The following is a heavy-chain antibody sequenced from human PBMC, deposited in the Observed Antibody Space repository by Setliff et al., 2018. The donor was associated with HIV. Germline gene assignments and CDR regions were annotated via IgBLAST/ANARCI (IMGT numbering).Heavy chain of an antibody. V-gene: IGHV1-2*02. CDR1: GYTFNDNY. CDR2: INPNSGGT. CDR3: ARALGSGWYYYYYYGMDV. J-gene: IGHJ6*02. D-gene: IGHD6-19*01. Sequence: GASVKVSCKASGYTFNDNYIHWVRQAPGQGLEWMGWINPNSGGTNYAKKFKGRVTMTRDTSISTAYMELSRLRSDDTAVYYCARALGSGWYYYYYYGMDVWGQGTTVTVSS.